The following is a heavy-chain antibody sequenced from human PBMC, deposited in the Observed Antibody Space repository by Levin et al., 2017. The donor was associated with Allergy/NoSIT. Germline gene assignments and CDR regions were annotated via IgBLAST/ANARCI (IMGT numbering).Heavy chain of an antibody. J-gene: IGHJ4*02. CDR2: INWNGGST. V-gene: IGHV3-20*04. CDR1: GFTFDDHG. CDR3: ARVGYGSGSYYFGY. Sequence: GESLKISCAASGFTFDDHGMSWVRQAPGKGLEWVSGINWNGGSTGYADPVKGRFTISRDNAKNSLYLQMNSLRAEDTALYYCARVGYGSGSYYFGYWGQGTLVTVSA. D-gene: IGHD3-10*01.